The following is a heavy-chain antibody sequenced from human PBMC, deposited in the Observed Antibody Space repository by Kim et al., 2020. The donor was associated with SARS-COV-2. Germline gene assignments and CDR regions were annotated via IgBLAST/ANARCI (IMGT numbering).Heavy chain of an antibody. V-gene: IGHV3-66*02. J-gene: IGHJ4*02. CDR3: AREDDWSYHY. D-gene: IGHD3-9*01. Sequence: GSLRLSCAASGFAVSSSYMSWLRQAPGKGLEWLSDIYVGGNTYYRDSVRGRFIISRDNSENTLYLHMNNLRPEDTAVYYCAREDDWSYHYWGQGTQVTVSS. CDR2: IYVGGNT. CDR1: GFAVSSSY.